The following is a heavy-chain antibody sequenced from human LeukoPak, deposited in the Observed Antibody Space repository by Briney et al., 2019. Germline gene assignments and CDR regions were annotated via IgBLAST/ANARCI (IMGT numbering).Heavy chain of an antibody. CDR3: ARHDSSSSGYYNDF. CDR1: GYTFTNYG. D-gene: IGHD3-22*01. CDR2: ISAYNGNT. V-gene: IGHV1-18*01. Sequence: ASVKVSCKASGYTFTNYGVNWVRQAPGQGLEWMGWISAYNGNTNFAQKLQGRVTMTTNTSTSTAHLELRSLRSDDTAVYYCARHDSSSSGYYNDFWGHGTLVTVSS. J-gene: IGHJ4*01.